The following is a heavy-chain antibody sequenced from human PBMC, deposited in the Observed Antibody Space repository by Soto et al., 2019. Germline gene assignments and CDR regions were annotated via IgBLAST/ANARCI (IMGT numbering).Heavy chain of an antibody. CDR2: ISSNGGST. J-gene: IGHJ3*02. D-gene: IGHD3-22*01. Sequence: PGGSLRLSCSASGFTFSSYAMHWVRQAPGKGLEYVSAISSNGGSTYYADSVKGRFTISRDNSKNTLYLKMSSLRAEDTVVYYCVKDQLRSYGSGYYSLGGAFDIWGQGTMVTVSS. V-gene: IGHV3-64D*08. CDR1: GFTFSSYA. CDR3: VKDQLRSYGSGYYSLGGAFDI.